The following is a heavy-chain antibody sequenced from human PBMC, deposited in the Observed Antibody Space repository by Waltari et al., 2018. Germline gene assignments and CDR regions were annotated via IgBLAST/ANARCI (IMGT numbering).Heavy chain of an antibody. V-gene: IGHV6-1*01. D-gene: IGHD6-6*01. J-gene: IGHJ6*02. CDR3: ARDRIAARGRVGIYYYGMDV. Sequence: QVQLQQSGPGLVKSSQTLSLTCAISGDSVSSNSAAWNWIRQSPSRGLEWLGRTYYRSKWYNDYAVSVKSRITINPDTSKNQFSLQLNSVTPEDTAVYYCARDRIAARGRVGIYYYGMDVWGQGTTVTVSS. CDR2: TYYRSKWYN. CDR1: GDSVSSNSAA.